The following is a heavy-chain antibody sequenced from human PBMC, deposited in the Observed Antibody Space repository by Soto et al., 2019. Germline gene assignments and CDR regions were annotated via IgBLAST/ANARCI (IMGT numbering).Heavy chain of an antibody. V-gene: IGHV4-59*08. D-gene: IGHD3-10*01. CDR1: GGSISSYY. J-gene: IGHJ4*02. CDR2: IYYSGST. Sequence: SETLSLTCTVSGGSISSYYWSWIRQPPGKGLEWIGYIYYSGSTNYNPSLKSRVTISVDTSKNQFSLKLNSMTAADTAVYYCARHNYGSGSTYFDSWGQGTQVTVSS. CDR3: ARHNYGSGSTYFDS.